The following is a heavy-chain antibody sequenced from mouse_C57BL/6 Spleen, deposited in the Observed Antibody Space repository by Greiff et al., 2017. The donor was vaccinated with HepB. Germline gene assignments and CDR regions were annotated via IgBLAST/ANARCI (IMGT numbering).Heavy chain of an antibody. CDR3: ARNYGSPGGYAMDY. J-gene: IGHJ4*01. D-gene: IGHD1-1*01. CDR1: GYTFTSYW. CDR2: IHPNSGST. V-gene: IGHV1-64*01. Sequence: VQLQQPGAELVKPGASVKLSCKASGYTFTSYWMHWVKQRPGQGLEWIGMIHPNSGSTNYNEKFKSKATLTVDKSSSTAYMQLSSLTSEDSAVYYCARNYGSPGGYAMDYWGQGTSVTVSS.